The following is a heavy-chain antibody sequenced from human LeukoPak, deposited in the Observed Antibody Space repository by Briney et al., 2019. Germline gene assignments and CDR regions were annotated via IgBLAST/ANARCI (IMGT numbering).Heavy chain of an antibody. CDR2: IKQDGSEK. V-gene: IGHV3-7*01. J-gene: IGHJ4*02. Sequence: HSGGSLRLSCAASGFTFSSYWMSWVRQAPGKGLEWVANIKQDGSEKYYVDSVKGRFTISRDNAKNSLYLQMNSLRAEDTAVYYCAREGSSWYGGFDYWGQGTLVTVSS. CDR1: GFTFSSYW. D-gene: IGHD6-13*01. CDR3: AREGSSWYGGFDY.